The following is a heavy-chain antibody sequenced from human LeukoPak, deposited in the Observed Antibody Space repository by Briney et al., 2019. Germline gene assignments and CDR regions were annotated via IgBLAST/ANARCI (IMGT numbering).Heavy chain of an antibody. CDR1: GGSISSYY. J-gene: IGHJ4*02. Sequence: PSETLSLTCIVSGGSISSYYWSWIRLPPGKGLEWIGYINYSGSTNYNPSLKSRASISVDTSKNQFSLKLSSVTAADTAVYYCARARRRGDYFDYWGQGTLVTVSS. CDR2: INYSGST. V-gene: IGHV4-59*12. CDR3: ARARRRGDYFDY. D-gene: IGHD3-10*01.